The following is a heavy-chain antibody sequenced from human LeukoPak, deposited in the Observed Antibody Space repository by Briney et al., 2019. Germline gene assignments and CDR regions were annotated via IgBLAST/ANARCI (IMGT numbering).Heavy chain of an antibody. V-gene: IGHV1-2*02. Sequence: GASVKVSCKASGYTFTGYYMHWVRQAPGQGLEWMGWINPNSGGTNYAQKFQGRVTMTRDTSISTAYMELSRLRSDDTAVYYCARAGILGYYDFWSGYYPREDYWGQGTLVTVSS. J-gene: IGHJ4*02. CDR1: GYTFTGYY. CDR2: INPNSGGT. CDR3: ARAGILGYYDFWSGYYPREDY. D-gene: IGHD3-3*01.